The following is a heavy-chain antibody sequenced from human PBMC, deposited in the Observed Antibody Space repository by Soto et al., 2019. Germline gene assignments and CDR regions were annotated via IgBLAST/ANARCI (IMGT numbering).Heavy chain of an antibody. CDR3: ARERLPYGDYEVHY. CDR2: IKFDGTDI. D-gene: IGHD4-17*01. V-gene: IGHV3-74*01. CDR1: GFIFSSYW. Sequence: GGSLRLSCAASGFIFSSYWMHWVRQAPGKGLVWISRIKFDGTDITYEDSVKGRFTISRDNPKKTLYLQMNSLRVEDTAVYYCARERLPYGDYEVHYWGQGTLVTVSS. J-gene: IGHJ4*02.